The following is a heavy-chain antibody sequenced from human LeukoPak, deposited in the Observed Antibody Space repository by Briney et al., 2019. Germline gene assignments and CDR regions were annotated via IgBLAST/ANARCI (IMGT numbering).Heavy chain of an antibody. Sequence: KSSETLSLTCAVYGGSFSGYYWSWIRQPPGKGLEWIGEINHSGSTNYNPSLKSRVTISVDKSKNQFSLKLSSVTAADTAVYYCARVGRSVARWFDYWGQGTLVTVSS. J-gene: IGHJ4*02. D-gene: IGHD6-19*01. CDR2: INHSGST. CDR1: GGSFSGYY. V-gene: IGHV4-34*01. CDR3: ARVGRSVARWFDY.